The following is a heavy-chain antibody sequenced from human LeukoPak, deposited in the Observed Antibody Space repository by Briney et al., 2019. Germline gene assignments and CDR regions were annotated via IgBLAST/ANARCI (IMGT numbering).Heavy chain of an antibody. D-gene: IGHD6-13*01. CDR2: ISYDGSNK. CDR1: GFTFSSYA. V-gene: IGHV3-30-3*01. J-gene: IGHJ4*02. Sequence: PEGSLRLSCAASGFTFSSYAMHWVRQAPGKGLEWVAVISYDGSNKYYADSVKGRFTISRDNSKNTLYLQMNSLRAEDTAVYYCARKPAAGPYDYWGQGTLVTVSS. CDR3: ARKPAAGPYDY.